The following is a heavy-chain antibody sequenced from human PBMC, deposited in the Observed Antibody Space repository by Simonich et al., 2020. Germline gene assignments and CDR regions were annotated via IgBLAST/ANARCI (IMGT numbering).Heavy chain of an antibody. CDR2: ISYDVSNK. Sequence: QVQLVESGGGVVQPGRSLRLSCAASGFTFSSYAMLWVRQAPGKGLEWVAVISYDVSNKDYAESVKGRFTISRDNSKNTLYLQMNSLRAEDTAVYYCARDRNWGWFDPWGQGTLVTVSS. CDR3: ARDRNWGWFDP. D-gene: IGHD7-27*01. CDR1: GFTFSSYA. V-gene: IGHV3-30*07. J-gene: IGHJ5*02.